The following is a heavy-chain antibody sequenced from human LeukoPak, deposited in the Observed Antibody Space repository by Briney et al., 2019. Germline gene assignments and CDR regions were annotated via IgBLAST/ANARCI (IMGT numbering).Heavy chain of an antibody. V-gene: IGHV4-30-4*01. Sequence: SETLSLTCTVSGGSISSGDYYWSWIRQPPGKGLEWIGYIYYSGSTYYNPSLKSRVTISVDTSKNQFSLKLSSVTAADTAVYYCARGRGYYDILTGSFAYYYGMDVWCQGTTVTVSS. CDR3: ARGRGYYDILTGSFAYYYGMDV. CDR2: IYYSGST. J-gene: IGHJ6*02. CDR1: GGSISSGDYY. D-gene: IGHD3-9*01.